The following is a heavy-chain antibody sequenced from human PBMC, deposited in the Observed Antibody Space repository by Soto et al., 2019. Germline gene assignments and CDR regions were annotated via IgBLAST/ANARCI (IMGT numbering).Heavy chain of an antibody. CDR1: GGSISSGDYY. Sequence: QVHLQESGPGLVKPSQTLSLTCTVSGGSISSGDYYWSWIRQPPGKGLEWSVYIYYSGSIYYNPSLKSRVTISVDTSKNQFSLKLSSVTAADTAVYYCARTRYGDYRINGGQGTLVTVSS. D-gene: IGHD4-17*01. CDR3: ARTRYGDYRIN. J-gene: IGHJ4*02. CDR2: IYYSGSI. V-gene: IGHV4-30-4*01.